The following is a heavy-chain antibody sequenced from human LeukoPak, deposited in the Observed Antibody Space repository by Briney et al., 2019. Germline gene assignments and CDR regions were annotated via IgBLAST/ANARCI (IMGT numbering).Heavy chain of an antibody. CDR3: AKTYYYDSSGFSAFDP. V-gene: IGHV3-30*18. D-gene: IGHD3-22*01. CDR1: GFTFSSYA. CDR2: ISYDGSNK. Sequence: GGSLRLSCAASGFTFSSYAMHWARQAPGKGLEWVAVISYDGSNKYYADSVKGRFTISRDNSKNTLYLQMNSLRAEDTAVYYCAKTYYYDSSGFSAFDPWGQGTLVTASS. J-gene: IGHJ5*02.